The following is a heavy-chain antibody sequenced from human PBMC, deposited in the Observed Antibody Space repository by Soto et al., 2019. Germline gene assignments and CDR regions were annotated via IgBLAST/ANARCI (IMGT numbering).Heavy chain of an antibody. V-gene: IGHV4-4*02. CDR3: ARLVYDTRLNYMYFDF. J-gene: IGHJ4*02. CDR1: GVSISSGNW. Sequence: SETLSLTCAVSGVSISSGNWRTWVRQTPQRGLEYIGEIFHDGTANYYPSFERRVAISVDTSKNQFSLKLTSVTAADTAIYFCARLVYDTRLNYMYFDFWGQGALVTVSS. D-gene: IGHD2-8*01. CDR2: IFHDGTA.